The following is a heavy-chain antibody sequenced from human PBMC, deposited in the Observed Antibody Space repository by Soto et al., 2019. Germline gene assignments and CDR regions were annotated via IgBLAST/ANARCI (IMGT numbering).Heavy chain of an antibody. V-gene: IGHV3-15*07. CDR1: GFIFSHAW. CDR3: VADIVTAYDINNWCDT. CDR2: VKNNGAAT. Sequence: EVQLVESGGDLVKPGGSLRLSCAASGFIFSHAWFHWVRQPPGKGLGLVGRVKNNGAATDYAASVKGRFTISRDDSKATVYIQVRRLSSEDTAIYYWVADIVTAYDINNWCDTWCQGTLVTVSS. D-gene: IGHD3-22*01. J-gene: IGHJ5*02.